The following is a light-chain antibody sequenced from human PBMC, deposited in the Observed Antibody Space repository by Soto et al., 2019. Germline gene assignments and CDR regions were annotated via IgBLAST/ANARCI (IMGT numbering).Light chain of an antibody. Sequence: QSALTQPASVSGSPGQSITVSCTGTSSDVGRYHLVSWYQQHPGRAPKLLIYEVTKRPSGVSDPFSGSKSGNTASLTIAGLQAEDEADYYCSSYAGLPSVFGGGTKLTVL. V-gene: IGLV2-23*02. CDR1: SSDVGRYHL. CDR3: SSYAGLPSV. CDR2: EVT. J-gene: IGLJ3*02.